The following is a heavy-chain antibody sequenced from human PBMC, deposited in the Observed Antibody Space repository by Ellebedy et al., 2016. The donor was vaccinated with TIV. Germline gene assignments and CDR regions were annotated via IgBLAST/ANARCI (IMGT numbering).Heavy chain of an antibody. Sequence: MPSETLSLTCAVYGGSFSGYYWSWIRQPPGKGLEWIGEINHSGSTNYNPSLKSRVTVSVDTSKNQFSLKLSSVTAADTAVYYCARRGGIAAAGTSNYYRRLSYEKTNWFDPWGQGTLVTVSS. CDR1: GGSFSGYY. V-gene: IGHV4-34*01. D-gene: IGHD6-13*01. CDR3: ARRGGIAAAGTSNYYRRLSYEKTNWFDP. CDR2: INHSGST. J-gene: IGHJ5*02.